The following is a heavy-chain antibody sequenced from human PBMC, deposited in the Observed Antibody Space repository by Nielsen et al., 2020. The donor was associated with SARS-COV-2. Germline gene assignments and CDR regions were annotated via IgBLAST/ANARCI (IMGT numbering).Heavy chain of an antibody. D-gene: IGHD4-17*01. V-gene: IGHV4-34*01. CDR3: ASPFGDYDTGVNDY. Sequence: SETLSLTCALSGGTFGIYYWSWIRQAPGKGLEWIGETNNAGTTNYNRSLKSRVILSLDTSKNLFSLRLTSVTAADTALYFCASPFGDYDTGVNDYWGQGTLVTVSS. CDR2: TNNAGTT. CDR1: GGTFGIYY. J-gene: IGHJ4*02.